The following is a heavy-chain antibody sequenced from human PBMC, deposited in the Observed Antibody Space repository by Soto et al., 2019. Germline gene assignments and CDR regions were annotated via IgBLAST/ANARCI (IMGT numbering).Heavy chain of an antibody. Sequence: SETLSLTCTVSGGSINSGGYSWTWIRQPPGKGLEWIGFIYHTGTTYYNPSLKSRVTISVDRSKNQFSLKLSSVTASDAAVYYCATFRGMTTATTERYFDYWGQGTLVTVPS. CDR3: ATFRGMTTATTERYFDY. V-gene: IGHV4-30-2*01. D-gene: IGHD4-17*01. CDR1: GGSINSGGYS. J-gene: IGHJ4*02. CDR2: IYHTGTT.